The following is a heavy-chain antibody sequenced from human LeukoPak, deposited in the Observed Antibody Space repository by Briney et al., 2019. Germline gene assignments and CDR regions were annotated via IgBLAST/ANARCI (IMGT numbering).Heavy chain of an antibody. V-gene: IGHV4-39*07. D-gene: IGHD6-13*01. CDR1: GGSISSSSYY. CDR2: IYYSGST. Sequence: SETLSLTCTVSGGSISSSSYYWGWIRQPPGKGLEWIGNIYYSGSTYYNPSLKSRVTISLDTSKNQFSLKLSSVTAADTAVYYCARAHSSSWYLYYYYMDVWGKGTTVTVSS. CDR3: ARAHSSSWYLYYYYMDV. J-gene: IGHJ6*03.